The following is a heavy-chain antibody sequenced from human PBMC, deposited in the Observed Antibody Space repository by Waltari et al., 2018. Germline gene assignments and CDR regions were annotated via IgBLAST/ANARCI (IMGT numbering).Heavy chain of an antibody. CDR3: ARDLGSDYGNRDY. J-gene: IGHJ4*02. Sequence: QVHLVQSGAEVKKPGASVKVSCKASGYTFTGYYIQWVRRDPGQGLEWKGRINPNSGDTNYAQTFQGRVTLTRDTSINTSYMELSSLKSDDTAVYYCARDLGSDYGNRDYWGQGTLVTVPS. D-gene: IGHD4-17*01. CDR2: INPNSGDT. V-gene: IGHV1-2*06. CDR1: GYTFTGYY.